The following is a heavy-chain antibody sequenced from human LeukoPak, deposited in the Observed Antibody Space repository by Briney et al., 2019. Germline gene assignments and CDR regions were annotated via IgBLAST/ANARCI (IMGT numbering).Heavy chain of an antibody. CDR2: IYYSGST. V-gene: IGHV4-61*10. CDR3: ARLTAYYYMDV. D-gene: IGHD5-18*01. Sequence: SETLSLTCSVSGGSISSGTYYWSWIRQPAGKGLEWIGYIYYSGSTNYNPSLKSRVTISVDTSKNQFSLKLSSVTAADTAVYYCARLTAYYYMDVWGKGTTVTVSS. J-gene: IGHJ6*03. CDR1: GGSISSGTYY.